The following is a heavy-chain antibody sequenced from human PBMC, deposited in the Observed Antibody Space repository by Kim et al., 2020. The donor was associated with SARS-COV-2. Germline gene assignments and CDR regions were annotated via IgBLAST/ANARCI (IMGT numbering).Heavy chain of an antibody. J-gene: IGHJ6*02. CDR1: GGTFSSYA. CDR2: IIPIFGTA. CDR3: ARDNRVPAATNDYYYYYGMDV. Sequence: SVRVSCKASGGTFSSYAISWVRQAPGQGLEWMGGIIPIFGTANYAQKFQGRVTITADESTSTAYMELSSLRSEDTAVYYCARDNRVPAATNDYYYYYGMDVWGQGTTVTVSS. D-gene: IGHD2-2*01. V-gene: IGHV1-69*13.